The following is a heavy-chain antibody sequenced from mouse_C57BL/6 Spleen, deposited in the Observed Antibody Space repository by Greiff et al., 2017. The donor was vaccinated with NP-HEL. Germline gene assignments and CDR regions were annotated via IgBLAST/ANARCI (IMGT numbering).Heavy chain of an antibody. CDR1: GYTFTSYW. CDR2: IHPNSGST. Sequence: QVQLQQPGAELVKPGASVKLSCKASGYTFTSYWMHWVKQRPGQGLEWIGMIHPNSGSTNYNEKFKSKTTLTVDKSSSTAYMQLSSLTSEDSAVYYCARTVDGYYDYWGQGTTLTVSS. V-gene: IGHV1-64*01. D-gene: IGHD2-3*01. CDR3: ARTVDGYYDY. J-gene: IGHJ2*01.